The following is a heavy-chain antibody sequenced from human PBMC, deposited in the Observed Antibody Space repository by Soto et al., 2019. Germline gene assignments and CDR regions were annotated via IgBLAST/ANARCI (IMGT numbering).Heavy chain of an antibody. J-gene: IGHJ1*01. CDR1: GFTFSSYW. Sequence: GGSLRLSCAASGFTFSSYWMSWVRQAPGKGLEWVANIKQDGSEKYYVDSVKGRFTISRDNAKNSLYLQMNSLRAEDTAVYYCAKGPYTRIAVAGYFQHWGQGTLVTVSS. CDR2: IKQDGSEK. V-gene: IGHV3-7*03. D-gene: IGHD6-19*01. CDR3: AKGPYTRIAVAGYFQH.